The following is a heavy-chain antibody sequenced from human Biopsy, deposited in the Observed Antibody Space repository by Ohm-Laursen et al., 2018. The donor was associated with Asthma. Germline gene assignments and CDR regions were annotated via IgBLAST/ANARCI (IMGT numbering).Heavy chain of an antibody. CDR3: ARAQDYYDSRGYYRSFDY. V-gene: IGHV4-31*03. J-gene: IGHJ4*02. CDR2: IYYSGST. Sequence: TLSLTCTVSYGSITSGGYYWTWIRQHPGKGLEWIGFIYYSGSTYYNPSLKSRVSISIDTPKNQFSLKLSSVTAAGTAVYYCARAQDYYDSRGYYRSFDYWGQGTLVTVSS. D-gene: IGHD3-22*01. CDR1: YGSITSGGYY.